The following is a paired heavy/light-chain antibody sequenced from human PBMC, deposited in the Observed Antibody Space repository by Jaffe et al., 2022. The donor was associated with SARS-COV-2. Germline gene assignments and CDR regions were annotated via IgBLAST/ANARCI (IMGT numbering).Light chain of an antibody. Sequence: EIVMTQSPATLSVSPGERATLSCRASQSVSSNLAWYQQKPGQAPRLLIYGASTRATGIPARFSGSGSGTEFTLTISSLQSEDFAVYYCQQYNNWPPVTFGQGTRLEIK. V-gene: IGKV3-15*01. CDR3: QQYNNWPPVT. J-gene: IGKJ5*01. CDR1: QSVSSN. CDR2: GAS.
Heavy chain of an antibody. D-gene: IGHD3-10*01. CDR2: IYHSGRT. J-gene: IGHJ5*02. CDR3: ARWVIMVRGITITWFDP. V-gene: IGHV4-4*02. CDR1: GGSISSSNW. Sequence: QVQLQESGPGLVKPSETLSLTCAVSGGSISSSNWWSWVRQPPGKGLEWIGQIYHSGRTDYNPSLKSRVTISVDKSKNEFSLKLSSVTAADTAVYYCARWVIMVRGITITWFDPWGQGTLVTVSS.